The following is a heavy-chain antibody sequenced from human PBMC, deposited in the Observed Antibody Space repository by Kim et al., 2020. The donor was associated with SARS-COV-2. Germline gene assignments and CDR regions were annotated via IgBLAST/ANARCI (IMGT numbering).Heavy chain of an antibody. CDR1: GGSFSGYY. D-gene: IGHD6-13*01. J-gene: IGHJ3*02. CDR3: ARGRVVSSTTSLHAFDI. CDR2: INHSGST. V-gene: IGHV4-34*01. Sequence: SETLSLTCAVYGGSFSGYYWSWIRQPPGKGLEWMGEINHSGSTNYNPSLKSRVTISVDTSKNQFSLKLSSVTAADTAVYYCARGRVVSSTTSLHAFDIWG.